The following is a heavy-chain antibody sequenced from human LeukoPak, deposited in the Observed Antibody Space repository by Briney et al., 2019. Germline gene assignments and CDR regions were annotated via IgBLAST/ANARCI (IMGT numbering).Heavy chain of an antibody. Sequence: SETLSLTCTVSGGSISSYYWSWIRQPPGKGLEWIGYIYYSGSTNYNPSLKSRVTISVDTSKNQFSLKLSSVTAADTAVYYCARVVSYSSSWYGGYYFDYWGQGTLVTVSS. V-gene: IGHV4-59*08. J-gene: IGHJ4*02. CDR1: GGSISSYY. D-gene: IGHD6-13*01. CDR2: IYYSGST. CDR3: ARVVSYSSSWYGGYYFDY.